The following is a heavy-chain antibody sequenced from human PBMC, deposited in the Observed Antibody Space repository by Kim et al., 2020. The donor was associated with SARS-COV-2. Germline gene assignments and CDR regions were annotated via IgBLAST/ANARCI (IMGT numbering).Heavy chain of an antibody. CDR3: ARESRGGSYAN. Sequence: SETLSLTCTVSGFSISSYYLSWIRQPPGKGLEWIGYIYYTGSANYNPSLKSRVTISVDTSKNQSSLKLSSVTAADTAVYYCARESRGGSYANWSRGTMVT. D-gene: IGHD2-15*01. V-gene: IGHV4-59*01. J-gene: IGHJ4*02. CDR2: IYYTGSA. CDR1: GFSISSYY.